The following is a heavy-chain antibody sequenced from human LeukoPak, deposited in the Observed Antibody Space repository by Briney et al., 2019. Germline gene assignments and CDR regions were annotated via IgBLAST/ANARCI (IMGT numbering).Heavy chain of an antibody. J-gene: IGHJ5*02. CDR3: ALTVTSVKATRDWFDP. V-gene: IGHV4-34*01. CDR2: INHSGST. D-gene: IGHD4-17*01. CDR1: GGSFSGYY. Sequence: PSETLSLTCAVYGGSFSGYYWSWLRQPPGKGLEWIGEINHSGSTNYNPSLKSRVTISVDTSKNQFSPKLSSVTAADTAVYYCALTVTSVKATRDWFDPWGQGTLVTVSS.